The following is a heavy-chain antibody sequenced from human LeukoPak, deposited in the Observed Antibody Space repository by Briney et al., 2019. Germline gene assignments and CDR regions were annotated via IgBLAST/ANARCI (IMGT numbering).Heavy chain of an antibody. V-gene: IGHV3-30*18. D-gene: IGHD3-9*01. J-gene: IGHJ5*02. CDR2: ISYDGSNK. CDR1: GFTFSSYG. CDR3: AKLTKENWFDP. Sequence: PGRFLRLSCAASGFTFSSYGMHWVRQAPGKGLEWVAVISYDGSNKYYADSVKGRFTISRDNSKNTLYLQMNSLRAEDTAVYYCAKLTKENWFDPWGQGTLVTVSS.